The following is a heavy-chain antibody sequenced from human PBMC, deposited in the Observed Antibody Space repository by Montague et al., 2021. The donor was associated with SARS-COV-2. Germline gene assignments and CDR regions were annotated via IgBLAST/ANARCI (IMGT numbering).Heavy chain of an antibody. J-gene: IGHJ6*02. CDR3: ARDPTGDYFYSADV. CDR2: IYSGGRST. V-gene: IGHV3-23*03. CDR1: GFTISGYA. D-gene: IGHD1-14*01. Sequence: SLRLSCAASGFTISGYALRWVRQAPGKGLEWVSLIYSGGRSTYYAGSVKGRLTISRDDSKNMLFLQLHSLRAEDTASYYCARDPTGDYFYSADVWGQGTTVTVSS.